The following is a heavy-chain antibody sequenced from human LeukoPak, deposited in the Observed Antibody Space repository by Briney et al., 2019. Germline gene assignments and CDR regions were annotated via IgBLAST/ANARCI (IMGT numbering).Heavy chain of an antibody. CDR2: IKSRTDDGPT. V-gene: IGHV3-15*01. Sequence: GGSLRLSCAASGFSFSDAWLNWVRQAPGKGLEWVARIKSRTDDGPTDYAAPVKGRFTISRHDSENRLYLQMNSLKTEDTAVYYCTAGAPRAYSGSYSNCWGQGTLVTVSS. J-gene: IGHJ4*02. D-gene: IGHD1-26*01. CDR1: GFSFSDAW. CDR3: TAGAPRAYSGSYSNC.